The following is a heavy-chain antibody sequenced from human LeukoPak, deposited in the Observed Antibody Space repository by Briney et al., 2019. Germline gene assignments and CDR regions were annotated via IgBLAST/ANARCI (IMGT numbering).Heavy chain of an antibody. V-gene: IGHV3-23*01. CDR1: GITLSNHG. CDR2: LSGSGGGT. D-gene: IGHD6-6*01. J-gene: IGHJ4*02. CDR3: AKDTARSLRDY. Sequence: PGGALRLFCSVSGITLSNHGMRWVRQAPGKGLEWVAGLSGSGGGTNYADSVQGLFTLSRDNPKNTLYLQMNSLRAEDTAVYYCAKDTARSLRDYWGQGTLVTVSS.